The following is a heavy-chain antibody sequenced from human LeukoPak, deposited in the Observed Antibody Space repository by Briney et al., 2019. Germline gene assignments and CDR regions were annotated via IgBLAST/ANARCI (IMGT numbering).Heavy chain of an antibody. J-gene: IGHJ6*03. D-gene: IGHD2-2*01. Sequence: GGSLRLSCAASGFTFSSYSMNWVRQAPGKGLEWVSSISSSSSYIYYADSVKGRFTISRDNAKNSLYLQMNSLRAEDTAVYYCARATVPAAIDYYYYYYMDVWGKGTTVTVSS. CDR3: ARATVPAAIDYYYYYYMDV. CDR1: GFTFSSYS. CDR2: ISSSSSYI. V-gene: IGHV3-21*01.